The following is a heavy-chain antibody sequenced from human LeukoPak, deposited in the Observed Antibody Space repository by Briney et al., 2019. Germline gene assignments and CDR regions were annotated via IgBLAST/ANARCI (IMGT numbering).Heavy chain of an antibody. J-gene: IGHJ3*01. D-gene: IGHD1-14*01. CDR2: IYSGGST. CDR1: GFTVSSNY. Sequence: PGGSLRLSCAASGFTVSSNYMGWVRQAQGKGLEWVSSIYSGGSTYYADSVKGRFTISREHSKNAVYLQMNSLRAEDTAVYFCARVRLDSSERNLDAFANWGQGTMVTVSS. CDR3: ARVRLDSSERNLDAFAN. V-gene: IGHV3-53*01.